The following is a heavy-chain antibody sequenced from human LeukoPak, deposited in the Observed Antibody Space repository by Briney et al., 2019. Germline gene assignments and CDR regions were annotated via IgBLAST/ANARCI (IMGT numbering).Heavy chain of an antibody. D-gene: IGHD1-14*01. CDR1: GFTFSSYG. J-gene: IGHJ4*02. Sequence: GGSLRLSCAASGFTFSSYGMHWVRQAPGKGLEWVAVISYDGSNKYYADSVKGRFTISRDDSKNTLYLQMNSLKTEDTAVYYCTTCCSHPHTNYDYWGQGALVTVSS. V-gene: IGHV3-30*03. CDR2: ISYDGSNK. CDR3: TTCCSHPHTNYDY.